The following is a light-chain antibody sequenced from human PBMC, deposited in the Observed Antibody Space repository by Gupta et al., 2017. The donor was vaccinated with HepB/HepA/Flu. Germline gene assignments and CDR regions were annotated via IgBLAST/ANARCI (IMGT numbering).Light chain of an antibody. Sequence: QSALTQPASVSGSPVQSITISCTGTSSDIGTYDVVSWYQHHPGKAPTLIIYEVTNRPSGISSRFSGSKSGNTASLTISGLQTEDEADYYCCSYTSTTPVVFGGGTKLTVL. CDR2: EVT. CDR3: CSYTSTTPVV. V-gene: IGLV2-23*02. CDR1: SSDIGTYDV. J-gene: IGLJ2*01.